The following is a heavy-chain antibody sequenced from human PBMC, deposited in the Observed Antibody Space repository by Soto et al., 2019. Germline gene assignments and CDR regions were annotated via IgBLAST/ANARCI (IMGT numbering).Heavy chain of an antibody. CDR1: GFTFSSYA. V-gene: IGHV3-64D*06. CDR3: VKDLDDDFWSGDEDNWFDP. CDR2: IRSNGSNT. J-gene: IGHJ5*02. Sequence: GGSLRLSCSASGFTFSSYAMHWVRQAPGKGLECVSAIRSNGSNTYYADSVKGRFTISRDNPKNTLYLQMSSLRAEDTAVYYCVKDLDDDFWSGDEDNWFDPGGREPWAPAP. D-gene: IGHD3-3*01.